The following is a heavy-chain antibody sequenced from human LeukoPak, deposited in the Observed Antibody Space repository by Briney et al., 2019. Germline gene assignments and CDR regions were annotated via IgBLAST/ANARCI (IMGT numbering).Heavy chain of an antibody. CDR1: GFTFGSYW. J-gene: IGHJ3*02. Sequence: GGSLRLSCAASGFTFGSYWMSWVRQAPGKGLEWVANIRQDESEKYFVDSVKGRFIISRDNAKNSLYLQMNSLRAEDTAVYYCARDRTPYDGNGYYDAHDIWGQGTMVTVSS. V-gene: IGHV3-7*01. CDR3: ARDRTPYDGNGYYDAHDI. D-gene: IGHD3-22*01. CDR2: IRQDESEK.